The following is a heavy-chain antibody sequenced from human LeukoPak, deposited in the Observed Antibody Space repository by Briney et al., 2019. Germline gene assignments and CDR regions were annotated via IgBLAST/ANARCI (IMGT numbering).Heavy chain of an antibody. J-gene: IGHJ5*02. V-gene: IGHV3-23*01. CDR1: RFTFSSYA. CDR2: ISGSTGST. CDR3: AKAQGGSGWYEGDWFDP. D-gene: IGHD6-19*01. Sequence: GGSLRLSCAASRFTFSSYAMSWVRQAPGKGLEWVSAISGSTGSTYYADSVKGRFTISRDNSKNTLYLQMNSLRAEDTAVYYCAKAQGGSGWYEGDWFDPWGQGTLVTVSS.